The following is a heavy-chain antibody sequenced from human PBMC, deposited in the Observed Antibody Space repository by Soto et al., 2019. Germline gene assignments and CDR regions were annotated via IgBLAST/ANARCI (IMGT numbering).Heavy chain of an antibody. V-gene: IGHV3-33*08. Sequence: AGLSLRVPCGAGGVTCGGYGRHCVRQATGKGLEWVAVIWYDGSNKYYADSVKGRFTISRDNSKNTLYLQMNSLRAEDTAVYYCARDRRYYDSSGSCDYWGQRTLVTVSS. CDR3: ARDRRYYDSSGSCDY. J-gene: IGHJ4*02. CDR2: IWYDGSNK. CDR1: GVTCGGYG. D-gene: IGHD3-22*01.